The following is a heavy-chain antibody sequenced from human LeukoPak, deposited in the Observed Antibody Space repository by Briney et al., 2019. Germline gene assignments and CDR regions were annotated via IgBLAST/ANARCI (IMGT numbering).Heavy chain of an antibody. J-gene: IGHJ5*02. D-gene: IGHD2-2*01. CDR1: GGSISSGDYY. CDR3: ARELYCTSTSCYASPGWFDP. CDR2: IYYSGST. V-gene: IGHV4-30-4*01. Sequence: SQTLSLTCTVSGGSISSGDYYWSWIRQPPGKGLEWIGYIYYSGSTYYNPSLKSRVTISVDTSKNQFSLKLSSVTAADTAVYYCARELYCTSTSCYASPGWFDPWGQGTLVTVSS.